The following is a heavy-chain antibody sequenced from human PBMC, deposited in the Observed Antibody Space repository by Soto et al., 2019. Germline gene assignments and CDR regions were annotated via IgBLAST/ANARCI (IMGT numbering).Heavy chain of an antibody. CDR3: VKDRSVNY. J-gene: IGHJ4*02. V-gene: IGHV3-64D*06. CDR2: ISSNGVST. CDR1: GLSFNDYA. Sequence: PGGSLRLSCSASGLSFNDYAMHWVRQAAGKGLKYVSSISSNGVSTYYADSVKGRFTISRDNSKNTLYLQMNSRRVEDTAVYYCVKDRSVNYWGQGALVTVSS.